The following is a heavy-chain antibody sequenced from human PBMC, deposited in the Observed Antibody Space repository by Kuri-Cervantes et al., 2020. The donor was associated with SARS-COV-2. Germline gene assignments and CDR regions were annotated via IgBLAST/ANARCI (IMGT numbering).Heavy chain of an antibody. Sequence: SETLSLTCAVSGYSISSGYYWGWIRQPAGKGLEWIGRIYTSGSTNYNPSLKSRVTISVDTSKNQFSLKLSSVTAADTAVYYCARSGYYSRGVTYYYMDVWDKGTTVTVSS. CDR3: ARSGYYSRGVTYYYMDV. D-gene: IGHD3-22*01. CDR1: GYSISSGYY. CDR2: IYTSGST. J-gene: IGHJ6*03. V-gene: IGHV4-38-2*01.